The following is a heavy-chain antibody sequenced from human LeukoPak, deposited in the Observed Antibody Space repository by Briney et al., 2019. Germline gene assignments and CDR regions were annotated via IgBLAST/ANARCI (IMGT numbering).Heavy chain of an antibody. Sequence: GGSLRLSCAASGFTFSSYAMSWVRQAPGKGLEWVSAISGSGGSTYYADSVKGRFTISRDNSKNTLYLQMNSLRAEDTALYYCAKGVGYNPLLYFDYWGQGTLVTVSS. J-gene: IGHJ4*02. V-gene: IGHV3-23*01. CDR3: AKGVGYNPLLYFDY. CDR1: GFTFSSYA. CDR2: ISGSGGST. D-gene: IGHD5-24*01.